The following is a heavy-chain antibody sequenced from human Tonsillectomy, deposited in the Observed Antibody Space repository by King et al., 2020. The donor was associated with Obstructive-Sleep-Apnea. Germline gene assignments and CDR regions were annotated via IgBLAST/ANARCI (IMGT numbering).Heavy chain of an antibody. CDR1: GGTFSSYA. V-gene: IGHV1-69*01. J-gene: IGHJ4*02. CDR2: IIPIVGTA. CDR3: ARDGREYYYDSSGYFGMGY. Sequence: VQLVQSGAEVKKPGSSVKVSCKASGGTFSSYAISWVRQAPGQGLEWMGGIIPIVGTANYAQKFQGRVTITADESTSTAYMELSSLRSEDTAVYYCARDGREYYYDSSGYFGMGYWGQGTLVTVSS. D-gene: IGHD3-22*01.